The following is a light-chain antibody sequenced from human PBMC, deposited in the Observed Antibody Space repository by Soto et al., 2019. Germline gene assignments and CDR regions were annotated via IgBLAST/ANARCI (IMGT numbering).Light chain of an antibody. Sequence: EVVMTQSPATLTVSPGERVTLSCRASQSVRSHLAWYQQKPGQAPSLLIFGASTRATGVPDRFSGGESGTEFTLTISSLQSEDVAVYFYQQYNDSPRTFGGGTRVEIK. CDR2: GAS. CDR3: QQYNDSPRT. J-gene: IGKJ4*01. V-gene: IGKV3-15*01. CDR1: QSVRSH.